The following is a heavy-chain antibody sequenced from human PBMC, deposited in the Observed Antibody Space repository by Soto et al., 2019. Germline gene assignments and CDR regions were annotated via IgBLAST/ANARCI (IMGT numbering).Heavy chain of an antibody. D-gene: IGHD6-25*01. CDR3: AKLRGSGPYSGMDV. CDR1: GLTSSSYG. Sequence: GGSLRLSCAVSGLTSSSYGLRWVRQAPGKGLEWVSSISARGSTFYTDSVKGRFTVSRGSSAYTVDLQMNGLRDDDTAIYYCAKLRGSGPYSGMDVWGQGTTVTVSS. V-gene: IGHV3-23*01. J-gene: IGHJ6*02. CDR2: ISARGST.